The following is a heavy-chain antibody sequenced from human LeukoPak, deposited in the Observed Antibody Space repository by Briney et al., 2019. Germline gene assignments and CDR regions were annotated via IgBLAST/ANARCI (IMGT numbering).Heavy chain of an antibody. CDR2: IRYDGSNK. CDR3: AKDKRITIFGVVITPFEYFDY. CDR1: GFTFSSYG. D-gene: IGHD3-3*01. V-gene: IGHV3-30*02. J-gene: IGHJ4*02. Sequence: GGSLRLSCAASGFTFSSYGMHWVRQAPGKGLEWVAFIRYDGSNKYYADSVKGRFTISRDNSKNTLYLQMNSLRAEDTAVYYCAKDKRITIFGVVITPFEYFDYWGQGTLVTVSS.